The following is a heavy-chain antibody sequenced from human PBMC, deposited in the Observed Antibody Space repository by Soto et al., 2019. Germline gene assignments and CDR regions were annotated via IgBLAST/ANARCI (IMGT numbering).Heavy chain of an antibody. V-gene: IGHV3-23*01. Sequence: GGSLRLSCAASGFTFSSYAMSWVRQAPGKGLEWVSAISGSGGSTYYADSVKGRFTISRDNSKNTLYLQMNSLRAEDTAVYYCAKTVPGEWLRFIYFDYWGQGTLVTVSS. CDR2: ISGSGGST. D-gene: IGHD5-12*01. J-gene: IGHJ4*02. CDR1: GFTFSSYA. CDR3: AKTVPGEWLRFIYFDY.